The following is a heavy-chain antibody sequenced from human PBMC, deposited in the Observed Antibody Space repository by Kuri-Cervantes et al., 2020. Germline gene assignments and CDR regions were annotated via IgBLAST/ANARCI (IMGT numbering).Heavy chain of an antibody. D-gene: IGHD1-1*01. CDR1: GFNFSPYS. Sequence: GGSLRLSCAASGFNFSPYSMNWVRQAPGKGLEWVGRTRNKANSYTTEYAASVKGRFTISRDDSKNSLYLQMNSLKTEDTAVYYCARDLLSWNGDYWGQGTLVTVSS. V-gene: IGHV3-72*01. J-gene: IGHJ4*02. CDR2: TRNKANSYTT. CDR3: ARDLLSWNGDY.